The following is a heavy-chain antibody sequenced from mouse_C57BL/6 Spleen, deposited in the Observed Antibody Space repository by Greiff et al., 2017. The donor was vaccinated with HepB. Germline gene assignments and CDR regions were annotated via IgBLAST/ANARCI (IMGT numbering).Heavy chain of an antibody. J-gene: IGHJ3*01. V-gene: IGHV1-22*01. CDR1: GYTFTDYN. Sequence: VQLKESGPELVKPGASVKMSCKASGYTFTDYNMHWVKQSHGKSLEWIGYINPNNGGTSYNQKFKGKATLTVNKSSSTAYMELRSLTSEDSAVYYWARIGRSSFAYWGQGTLVTVSA. CDR3: ARIGRSSFAY. CDR2: INPNNGGT. D-gene: IGHD1-1*01.